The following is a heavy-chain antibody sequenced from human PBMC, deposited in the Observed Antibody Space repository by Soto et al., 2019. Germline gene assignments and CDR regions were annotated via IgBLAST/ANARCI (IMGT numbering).Heavy chain of an antibody. J-gene: IGHJ4*02. CDR2: ITWNSRVL. D-gene: IGHD3-22*01. V-gene: IGHV3-9*01. CDR1: GLNFDDFA. Sequence: GGSLRLSCVVTGLNFDDFAMHWVRQAPGKGLEWVSGITWNSRVLAYADSVKGRFTISRDNARNTLYLQMNSLRAEDTAVYYCARSITMIVESLDYWGQGTLVTVSS. CDR3: ARSITMIVESLDY.